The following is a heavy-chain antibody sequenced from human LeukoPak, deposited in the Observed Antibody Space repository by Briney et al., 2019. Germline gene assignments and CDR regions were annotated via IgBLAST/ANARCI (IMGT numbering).Heavy chain of an antibody. Sequence: PSETLSLTCSVSDGSMGTYYWGWIRQPPGKGLEWIGYIYYSGSTTYNPSLKSRVTVSVDTSKNQFSLKLSSVTAADTAVYYCARVEDFWSGYYLDYWGQGTLVTVSS. CDR3: ARVEDFWSGYYLDY. J-gene: IGHJ4*02. V-gene: IGHV4-59*12. CDR2: IYYSGST. D-gene: IGHD3-3*01. CDR1: DGSMGTYY.